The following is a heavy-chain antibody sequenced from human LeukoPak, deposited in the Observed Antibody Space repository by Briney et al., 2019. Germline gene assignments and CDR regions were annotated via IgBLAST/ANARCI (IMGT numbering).Heavy chain of an antibody. CDR3: ARDMEYYDSSGYSAHLDY. J-gene: IGHJ4*02. V-gene: IGHV3-33*01. CDR2: IWYDGSNK. Sequence: GRSLRLSCAASGFTFSSYGMHWVRQAPGKGLEWVAVIWYDGSNKYYADSVKGRFTISRDNSKNTLYLQMNSLRAEDTAVYYCARDMEYYDSSGYSAHLDYWAREPWSPSPQ. CDR1: GFTFSSYG. D-gene: IGHD3-22*01.